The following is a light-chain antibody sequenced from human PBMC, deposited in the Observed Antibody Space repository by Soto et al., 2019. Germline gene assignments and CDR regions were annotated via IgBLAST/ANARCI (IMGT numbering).Light chain of an antibody. CDR1: QSVSSSY. J-gene: IGKJ1*01. Sequence: EIVLTQSPGTLSLSPGERATLSCRASQSVSSSYLAWYQQKPGQAPRLLIYGASSRATGIPDRFSGSGSGTDFTLTISRLEPEDFAVYYCQQYDSSPVTFGQGTKVGIK. CDR2: GAS. CDR3: QQYDSSPVT. V-gene: IGKV3-20*01.